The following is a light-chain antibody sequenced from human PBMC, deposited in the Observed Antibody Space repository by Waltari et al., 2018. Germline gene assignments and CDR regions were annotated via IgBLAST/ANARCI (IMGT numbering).Light chain of an antibody. CDR1: NSDVGAYNF. CDR3: SSYAGRNTYV. CDR2: DVS. V-gene: IGLV2-11*01. Sequence: QSALTQPRSVSGSPGQSVTISCTGTNSDVGAYNFVSWYQHHPGKAPKLMIYDVSKRPSGVPDRFSGSKSGNTASLTISGLQAEDEADYHCSSYAGRNTYVFGTGTKVTVL. J-gene: IGLJ1*01.